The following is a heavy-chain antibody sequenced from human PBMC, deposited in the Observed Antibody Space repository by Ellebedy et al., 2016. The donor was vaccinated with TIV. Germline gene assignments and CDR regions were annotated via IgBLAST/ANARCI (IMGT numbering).Heavy chain of an antibody. Sequence: GESLKISCQGSGYSFTSYWIGWVRQMPGKGLEWMGIIYPGDSDTRYSPSFQGQVTISADKSINTAYLQWSSLKASDTAMYYCARRRDGYNSLFDYWGQGTLVTVSS. CDR1: GYSFTSYW. CDR3: ARRRDGYNSLFDY. V-gene: IGHV5-51*01. CDR2: IYPGDSDT. D-gene: IGHD5-24*01. J-gene: IGHJ4*02.